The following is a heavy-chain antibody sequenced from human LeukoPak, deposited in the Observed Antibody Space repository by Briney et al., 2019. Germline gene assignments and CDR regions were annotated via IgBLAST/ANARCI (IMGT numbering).Heavy chain of an antibody. D-gene: IGHD6-19*01. CDR3: AIIAVAGTLLDY. J-gene: IGHJ4*02. V-gene: IGHV4-59*01. CDR2: IYYSGST. Sequence: SETLSLTCTVSGGSISSYYWSWIRQPPGKGLEWIGYIYYSGSTNYNPSLKSRVTISVDTSKNQFSLKLSSVTAADTAVYYCAIIAVAGTLLDYWGQGSLGTVSS. CDR1: GGSISSYY.